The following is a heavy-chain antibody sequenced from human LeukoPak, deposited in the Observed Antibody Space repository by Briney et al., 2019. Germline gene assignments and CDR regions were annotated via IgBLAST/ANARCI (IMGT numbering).Heavy chain of an antibody. CDR3: ARKTEGGYTYDYFYYYYMDV. CDR1: GGSISSYY. J-gene: IGHJ6*03. D-gene: IGHD5-18*01. V-gene: IGHV4-59*01. CDR2: IYYSGST. Sequence: PSETLSLTCTVFGGSISSYYWSWIRQPPGKGLEWIGYIYYSGSTNYNPSLKSRVTISVDTSKNQFSLKLSSVTAADTAVYYCARKTEGGYTYDYFYYYYMDVWGKGTTVTISS.